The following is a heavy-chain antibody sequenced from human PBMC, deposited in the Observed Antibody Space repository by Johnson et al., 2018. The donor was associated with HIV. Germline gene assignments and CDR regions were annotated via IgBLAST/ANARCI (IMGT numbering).Heavy chain of an antibody. J-gene: IGHJ3*02. Sequence: VQLVESGGGLVQPGRSLRLTCVGSGFTFHEYAMHWVRQIPWKGLEWVSGISWNSGSIAYADSPKGRFTISRDNAKNSLYLQMNSLRAEDTAVYYCARDTYYYDSSGYLDAFDIWGQGTMVTVSS. CDR3: ARDTYYYDSSGYLDAFDI. CDR2: ISWNSGSI. V-gene: IGHV3-9*01. D-gene: IGHD3-22*01. CDR1: GFTFHEYA.